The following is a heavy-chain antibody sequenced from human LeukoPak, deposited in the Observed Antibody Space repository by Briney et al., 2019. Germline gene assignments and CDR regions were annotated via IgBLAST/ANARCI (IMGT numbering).Heavy chain of an antibody. CDR1: GFSLSTSGMG. CDR3: AHRAATHYFAY. D-gene: IGHD1-26*01. V-gene: IGHV2-5*02. CDR2: IYWDDDK. Sequence: SGPTLVNPTQTLTLTCAFSGFSLSTSGMGVGWIRHPPGKALEWLALIYWDDDKRYSPSLQSRLTITKATSKNQVVLTMTNLDPVDTATYYCAHRAATHYFAYWGQGTLVTVSS. J-gene: IGHJ4*02.